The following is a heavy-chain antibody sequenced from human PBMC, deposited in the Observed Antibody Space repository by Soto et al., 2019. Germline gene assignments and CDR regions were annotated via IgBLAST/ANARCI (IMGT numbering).Heavy chain of an antibody. CDR2: IYYSGST. CDR3: ARHQSHSSSYVDP. V-gene: IGHV4-39*01. CDR1: GGSISSSSYY. Sequence: PSETLSLTCTVSGGSISSSSYYWRWFRQPPGKGLEWIGSIYYSGSTYYNPSLKSRVTISVDTSKNQFSLKLSSVTAADTAVYYCARHQSHSSSYVDPWGQGTLVTFS. D-gene: IGHD6-13*01. J-gene: IGHJ5*02.